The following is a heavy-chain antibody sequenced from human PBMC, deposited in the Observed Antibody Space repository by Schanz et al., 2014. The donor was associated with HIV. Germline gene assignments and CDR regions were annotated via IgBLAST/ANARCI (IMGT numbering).Heavy chain of an antibody. D-gene: IGHD3-10*01. CDR1: GGTFTNYA. Sequence: QVHLVQSGAEVKKPGSSVKVSCKASGGTFTNYALNWVRQAPGQGLEWMGGIIPIFGTATYAQKFQGRVTITADESTNTAYMQLSSLRFEDTAVYYCARGEMVRGVVKQHVFQIWGQGTMVTVSS. CDR2: IIPIFGTA. V-gene: IGHV1-69*01. CDR3: ARGEMVRGVVKQHVFQI. J-gene: IGHJ3*02.